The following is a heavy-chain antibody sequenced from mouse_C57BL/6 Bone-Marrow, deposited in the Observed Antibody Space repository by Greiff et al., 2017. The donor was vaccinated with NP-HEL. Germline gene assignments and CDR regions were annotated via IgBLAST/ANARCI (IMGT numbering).Heavy chain of an antibody. CDR3: ARGESWGAFFDY. CDR1: GYTFSTSW. D-gene: IGHD6-1*01. V-gene: IGHV1-82*01. J-gene: IGHJ2*01. Sequence: QVTLKESGPELVKPGASVKISCKASGYTFSTSWLNWMKQRPGKGLEWIGRIYPGDGDTHYSGNFEGKASLTADNSSNSAYMQRSSLTSEDSAVYFCARGESWGAFFDYGGQGTTLTVSS. CDR2: IYPGDGDT.